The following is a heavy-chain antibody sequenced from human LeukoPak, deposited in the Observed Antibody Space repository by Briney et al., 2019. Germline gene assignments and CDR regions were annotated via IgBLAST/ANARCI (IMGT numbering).Heavy chain of an antibody. J-gene: IGHJ4*02. D-gene: IGHD4-23*01. CDR2: IGGSSGGT. CDR1: TFTLSTYG. CDR3: AKGQYGGHSLIEY. Sequence: PGGSLRLSCAASTFTLSTYGMSWVRQAPGKGLEWVSAIGGSSGGTHYADSVKGRFTISRDDSKNTLCLHMNSLRAEDTAIYYCAKGQYGGHSLIEYWGQGTLVTVSS. V-gene: IGHV3-23*01.